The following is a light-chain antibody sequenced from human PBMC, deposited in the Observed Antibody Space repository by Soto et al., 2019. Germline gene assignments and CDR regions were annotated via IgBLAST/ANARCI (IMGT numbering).Light chain of an antibody. CDR2: EVT. V-gene: IGLV2-14*01. CDR3: SSYTTISTRV. CDR1: SSDVGIYNY. J-gene: IGLJ1*01. Sequence: QSVLTQPASVSGSPGQSIAISCTGSSSDVGIYNYVSWYQQHPGKVPKLSIYEVTTRPSGVSNRFSGSKSGNTASLTISGLQAEDEADYYCSSYTTISTRVFGTGTKLTVL.